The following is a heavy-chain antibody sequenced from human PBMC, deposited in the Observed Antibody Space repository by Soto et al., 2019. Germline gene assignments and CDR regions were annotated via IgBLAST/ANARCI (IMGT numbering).Heavy chain of an antibody. CDR3: ARDATITMVRGVDY. J-gene: IGHJ4*02. CDR2: IWYDGSNK. D-gene: IGHD3-10*01. CDR1: GFTFSSYG. V-gene: IGHV3-33*01. Sequence: QVQLVESGGGVVQPGRSLRLSCAASGFTFSSYGMHWVRQAPGKGLEWVAVIWYDGSNKYYADSVKGRFTISRDNSKNTLYLQMNSLRAEDTAVYYCARDATITMVRGVDYWGQGTLVTVSS.